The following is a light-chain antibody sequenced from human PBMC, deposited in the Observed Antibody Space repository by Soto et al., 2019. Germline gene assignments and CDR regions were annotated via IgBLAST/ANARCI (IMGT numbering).Light chain of an antibody. Sequence: DIQMTQSPSTLSASVGDRVTITCRASQSISGWLAWYQQKPGNAPKLLIYKASTLASAAPSEFSGSGSGTEFTLTISSLQPDDFATYYCQQYHSYSTFGQGTKVEIK. CDR3: QQYHSYST. CDR1: QSISGW. J-gene: IGKJ2*01. CDR2: KAS. V-gene: IGKV1-5*03.